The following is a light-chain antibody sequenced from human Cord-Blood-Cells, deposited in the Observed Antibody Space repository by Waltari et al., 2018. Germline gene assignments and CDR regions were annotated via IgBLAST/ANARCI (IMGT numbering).Light chain of an antibody. CDR1: SSDVGGYNY. CDR3: SSYTSSSTYV. J-gene: IGLJ1*01. V-gene: IGLV2-14*01. CDR2: DVS. Sequence: QSALTQPASVSGSPGQSITISCTGTSSDVGGYNYVPWYQQHPGKAPKLMIYDVSNRPSGGSNRFPGSKSGNTASLTISGLQAEDEADYYCSSYTSSSTYVFGTGTKVTGL.